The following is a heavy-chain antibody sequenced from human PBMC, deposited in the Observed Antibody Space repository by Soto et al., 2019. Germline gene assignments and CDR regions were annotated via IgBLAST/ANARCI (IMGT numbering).Heavy chain of an antibody. J-gene: IGHJ6*02. CDR1: GFTFSSYA. Sequence: QVQLVESGGGVVQPGRSLRLSCAASGFTFSSYAMHWVRQAPGKGLEWVAVISYDGSNKYYADSVKGRFTISRDNSKNTLYLQMNSLRAEVTAVYYCAREWFGEYSLPLYGMDVWGQGTTVTVSS. CDR2: ISYDGSNK. D-gene: IGHD3-10*01. V-gene: IGHV3-30-3*01. CDR3: AREWFGEYSLPLYGMDV.